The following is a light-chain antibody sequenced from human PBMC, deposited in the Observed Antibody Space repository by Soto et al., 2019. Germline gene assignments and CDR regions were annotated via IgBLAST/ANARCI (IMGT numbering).Light chain of an antibody. Sequence: EIVMTQSPATLSVSPGERATLSCRASQSVSSNLAWFQQKPGQAPRLLIYGASTRATGIPARFSGSGSGTEFTLPISSLQPEDVATYYCQKYNSAPRTFGQGTKVDIK. CDR2: GAS. J-gene: IGKJ1*01. CDR1: QSVSSN. CDR3: QKYNSAPRT. V-gene: IGKV3-15*01.